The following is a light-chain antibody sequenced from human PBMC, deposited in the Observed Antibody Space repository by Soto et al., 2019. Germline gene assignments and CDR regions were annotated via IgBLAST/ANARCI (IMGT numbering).Light chain of an antibody. Sequence: QSVLTQPPSVSGAPGQRVSIYCTGSTSNIGAPYDVHWYQHLPGTAHKLLIYGDNNRPSGVPDRFSGSKSGTSASLAIIRLQAEDEGDYYCQSYVLSLRNYVFGSGTKVTAL. J-gene: IGLJ1*01. CDR2: GDN. CDR1: TSNIGAPYD. V-gene: IGLV1-40*01. CDR3: QSYVLSLRNYV.